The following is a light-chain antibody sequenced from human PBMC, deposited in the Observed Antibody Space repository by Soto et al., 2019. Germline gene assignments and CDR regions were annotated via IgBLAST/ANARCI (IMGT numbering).Light chain of an antibody. J-gene: IGKJ4*01. CDR2: DAS. Sequence: AIQLTQSPSSLSASVGDRVTITCRASQGISSAVAWYQQKPGKAPILLIYDASSLESGVPSRFSGSGSGTDFTLTITSLQPEDFATYYCQQFNSYPLTFGGGTKVDIK. CDR1: QGISSA. CDR3: QQFNSYPLT. V-gene: IGKV1-13*02.